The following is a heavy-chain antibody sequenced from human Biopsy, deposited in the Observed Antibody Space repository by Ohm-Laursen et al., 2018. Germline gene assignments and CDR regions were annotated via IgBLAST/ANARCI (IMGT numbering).Heavy chain of an antibody. Sequence: SSAKVSCKASGGTFSNYAISRVRQAPGQGLEWMGGIIPIFGTANYAQKFQGRVTITADESTSAAYMELSSLRSDDTAVYFCARESSGYQLPCDDWGQGTLVTVSS. D-gene: IGHD6-25*01. CDR2: IIPIFGTA. CDR3: ARESSGYQLPCDD. J-gene: IGHJ4*02. V-gene: IGHV1-69*01. CDR1: GGTFSNYA.